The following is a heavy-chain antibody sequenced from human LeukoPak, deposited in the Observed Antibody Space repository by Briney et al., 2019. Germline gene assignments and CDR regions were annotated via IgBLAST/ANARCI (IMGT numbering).Heavy chain of an antibody. CDR2: MYHSGST. V-gene: IGHV4-38-2*01. CDR3: ARLAQGGSKTYYFDY. D-gene: IGHD5-12*01. J-gene: IGHJ4*02. Sequence: SETLSLACAVSGYSISSGYYWGWVRQPPGRGLGWIGSMYHSGSTYYNPSLKSRVTISLDTSKNQFSLKLSSVTAADTAVYYCARLAQGGSKTYYFDYWGQGTLVTVS. CDR1: GYSISSGYY.